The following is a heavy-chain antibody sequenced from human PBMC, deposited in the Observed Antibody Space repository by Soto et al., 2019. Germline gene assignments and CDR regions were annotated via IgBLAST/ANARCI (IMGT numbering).Heavy chain of an antibody. J-gene: IGHJ4*02. D-gene: IGHD3-16*01. CDR1: GYSFTDYW. V-gene: IGHV5-51*01. CDR3: ARGVFHLVCDS. Sequence: PGESLKISCKGSGYSFTDYWIGWVRQMPGKGLEWVGIMYPGDSDARYSPSFEGQVTISADKSTSTAYLQWSSLKASDTAMYYCARGVFHLVCDSWGQGTLVTVSS. CDR2: MYPGDSDA.